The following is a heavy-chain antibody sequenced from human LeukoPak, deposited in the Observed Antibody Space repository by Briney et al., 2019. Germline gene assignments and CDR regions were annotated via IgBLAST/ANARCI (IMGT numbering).Heavy chain of an antibody. Sequence: ASETLSLTCAVYGGSFRRYYWSWIRQSPGKGLEWIAEIDHRGDTNYNPSVKSRVTISVDTSKNQFSLKVRSLSAADTAVYYCARGATISETGYFDFWGQGTLVTVSS. V-gene: IGHV4-34*01. CDR2: IDHRGDT. CDR3: ARGATISETGYFDF. J-gene: IGHJ4*03. CDR1: GGSFRRYY. D-gene: IGHD5-24*01.